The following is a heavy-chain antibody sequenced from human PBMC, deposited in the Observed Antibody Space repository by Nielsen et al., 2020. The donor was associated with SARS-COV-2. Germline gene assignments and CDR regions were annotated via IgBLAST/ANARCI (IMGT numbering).Heavy chain of an antibody. J-gene: IGHJ2*01. Sequence: GESLKISCAASGFTFSSYEMNWVRQAPGKGLEWVSVIYSGGSSTYYADSVKGRFTISRDNSKNTLYLQMNSLRAEDTAVYYCAKGWYFDLWGRGTLVTVSS. CDR2: IYSGGSST. CDR1: GFTFSSYE. CDR3: AKGWYFDL. V-gene: IGHV3-23*03.